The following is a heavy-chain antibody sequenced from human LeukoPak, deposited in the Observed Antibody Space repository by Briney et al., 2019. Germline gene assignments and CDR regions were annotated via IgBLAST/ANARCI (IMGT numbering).Heavy chain of an antibody. Sequence: GGSLRLSCAASKFSFSSYWMHWVRQAPGKGLVWVSRINSDGSRTNYADSVKGRFTISRDNAKNTLYLQMNSLRAEDTAVYYCARELASGVGATNSWGQGTLVTVSS. V-gene: IGHV3-74*01. CDR1: KFSFSSYW. CDR3: ARELASGVGATNS. CDR2: INSDGSRT. J-gene: IGHJ4*02. D-gene: IGHD1-26*01.